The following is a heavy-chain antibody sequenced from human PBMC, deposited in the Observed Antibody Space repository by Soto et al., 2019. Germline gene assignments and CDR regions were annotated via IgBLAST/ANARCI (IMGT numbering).Heavy chain of an antibody. CDR3: ATVGTGSYNWFDP. J-gene: IGHJ5*02. D-gene: IGHD6-13*01. CDR2: INSDGTTT. Sequence: GGSLRLSCAASGFTFSRNWMHWVRQAPGKGLVWLSRINSDGTTTTYADSVKGRFTISRDNSKNTVYLQINNLRADDTAVYYCATVGTGSYNWFDPWGQGTLVTVS. V-gene: IGHV3-74*01. CDR1: GFTFSRNW.